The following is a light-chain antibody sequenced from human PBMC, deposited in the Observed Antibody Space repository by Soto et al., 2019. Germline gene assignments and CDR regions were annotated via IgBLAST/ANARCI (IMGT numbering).Light chain of an antibody. Sequence: DIQMTQSPSTLSASVGDRVTITCRASQSISTWLAWYQQKPGKASKLLIYKASSLESGVPSRFRGSGSGTEFTLTVSGLQTDDFALYYGQQYNTYLSTFGQGTKVESK. V-gene: IGKV1-5*03. CDR3: QQYNTYLST. J-gene: IGKJ1*01. CDR1: QSISTW. CDR2: KAS.